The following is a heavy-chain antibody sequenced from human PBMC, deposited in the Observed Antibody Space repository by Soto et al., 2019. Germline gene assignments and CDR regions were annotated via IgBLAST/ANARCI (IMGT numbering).Heavy chain of an antibody. J-gene: IGHJ4*02. CDR3: ARMLGYGYDY. Sequence: QVTLKESGPVLVKPTETLTLTCTVSGFSLSNPRMSVGWIRQPPGKALEWLAHISSSDAKSYNTSLRNRLTISKDASKSQVALTLTNMDPVETATYYCARMLGYGYDYWGQGTLVTVSS. D-gene: IGHD5-18*01. V-gene: IGHV2-26*01. CDR2: ISSSDAK. CDR1: GFSLSNPRMS.